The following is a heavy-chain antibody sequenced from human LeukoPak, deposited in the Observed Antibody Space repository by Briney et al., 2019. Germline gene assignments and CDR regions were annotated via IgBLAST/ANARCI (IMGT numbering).Heavy chain of an antibody. CDR3: ARGRMVASSFDY. CDR2: IYYSGST. CDR1: GGSISSYY. J-gene: IGHJ4*02. D-gene: IGHD5-12*01. V-gene: IGHV4-59*01. Sequence: PSETLSLTCTVSGGSISSYYWSWIRQPPGKGLEWIGYIYYSGSTNYNPSLKSRVTISVDTSKNQFSLKLSSVTAADTAVYYCARGRMVASSFDYWGQGTLVTVSS.